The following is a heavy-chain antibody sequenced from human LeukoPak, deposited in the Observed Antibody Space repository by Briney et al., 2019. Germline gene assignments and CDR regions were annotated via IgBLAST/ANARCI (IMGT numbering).Heavy chain of an antibody. CDR1: GFTFDDYA. CDR2: ISWNSGSI. V-gene: IGHV3-9*01. CDR3: AGGAAAFNY. Sequence: PGGSLRLSCAASGFTFDDYAMHWVRQAPGKGLEWVSGISWNSGSIGYADSVKGRFTISRDNAKNSLYLQMNSLRAEDTAVYYCAGGAAAFNYWGQGTLVTVSS. D-gene: IGHD6-13*01. J-gene: IGHJ4*02.